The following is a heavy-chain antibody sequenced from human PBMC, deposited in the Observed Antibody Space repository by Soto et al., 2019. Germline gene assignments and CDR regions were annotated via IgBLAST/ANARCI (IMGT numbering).Heavy chain of an antibody. J-gene: IGHJ4*02. CDR1: GFTFSSYA. CDR3: ARDQSSGYYSDY. V-gene: IGHV3-30-3*01. Sequence: GGSLRLSCAASGFTFSSYAMHWVRQAPGKGLEWVAVISYDGSNKYYADSVKGRFTISRDNSKNTLYLQMNSLRAEDTAVYYRARDQSSGYYSDYWGQGTLVTVSS. D-gene: IGHD3-22*01. CDR2: ISYDGSNK.